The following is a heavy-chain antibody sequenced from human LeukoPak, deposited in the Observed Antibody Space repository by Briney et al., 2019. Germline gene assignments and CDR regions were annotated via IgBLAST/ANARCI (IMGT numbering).Heavy chain of an antibody. CDR2: ISGSGGST. V-gene: IGHV3-23*01. D-gene: IGHD3-10*01. J-gene: IGHJ4*02. CDR3: AKGGVRGIIITSNVGYFDY. Sequence: GGSLRLSCAASGFTFSDHYMDWVRQAPGKGLEWASAISGSGGSTYYADSVKGRFTISRDNSNNTLYLQMNSLRAEDTAVYYCAKGGVRGIIITSNVGYFDYWGQGTLVTVSS. CDR1: GFTFSDHY.